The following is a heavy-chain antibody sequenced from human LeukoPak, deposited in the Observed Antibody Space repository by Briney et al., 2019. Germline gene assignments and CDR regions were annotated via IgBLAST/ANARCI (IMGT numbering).Heavy chain of an antibody. Sequence: GGSLRLSCAASGFTFGTYSMNWVRQAPGKGLEWVSSISSSSSYIYYADSVKGRFTISRDNAKNSLYLQMNSLRAEDTAVYYCASVMEDVDYWGQGTLVTVSS. D-gene: IGHD1-1*01. CDR3: ASVMEDVDY. CDR1: GFTFGTYS. CDR2: ISSSSSYI. J-gene: IGHJ4*02. V-gene: IGHV3-21*01.